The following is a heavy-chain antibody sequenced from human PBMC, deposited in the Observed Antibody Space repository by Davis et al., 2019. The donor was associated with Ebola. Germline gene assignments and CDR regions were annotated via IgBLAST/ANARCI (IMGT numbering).Heavy chain of an antibody. CDR2: ISSNGGST. CDR3: VSKTAAGFNFDR. D-gene: IGHD6-13*01. V-gene: IGHV3-64*02. J-gene: IGHJ4*02. Sequence: GESLKISCAASGFTFSSYAMHWVRQAPGKGLEYVSAISSNGGSTYYADSVKGRFTISRDNSKNTLFLQMNSLRAEDTAIYSCVSKTAAGFNFDRWGQGAPVTVSS. CDR1: GFTFSSYA.